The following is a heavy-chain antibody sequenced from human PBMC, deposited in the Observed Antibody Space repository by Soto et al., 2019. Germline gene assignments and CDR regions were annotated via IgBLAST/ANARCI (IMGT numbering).Heavy chain of an antibody. CDR3: ARVLGYCISNSCYREDYYYGMDV. CDR1: GGTFSSYA. J-gene: IGHJ6*02. V-gene: IGHV1-69*12. Sequence: QVQLVQSGAEVKKPGSSVKVSCKASGGTFSSYAISWVRQAPGQGLEWMGGIIPIFGTANYAQKFQGRVTITADESTSTAYMELSSLRSEDTAVYYCARVLGYCISNSCYREDYYYGMDVWGQGTTVTVSS. CDR2: IIPIFGTA. D-gene: IGHD2-2*01.